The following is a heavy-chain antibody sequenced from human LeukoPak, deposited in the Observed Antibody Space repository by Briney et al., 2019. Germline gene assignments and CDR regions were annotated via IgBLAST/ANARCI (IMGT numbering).Heavy chain of an antibody. CDR3: ARHETGPYFDY. Sequence: GESLKISCKGSGYSFTTYWIGWVRQMPGKGLECMGIIYPGDSDTRYSPSFQGQVTISADKSFSTAYLQWSSLKASDTAMYYCARHETGPYFDYWGQGTLVTVSS. D-gene: IGHD3-9*01. V-gene: IGHV5-51*01. CDR1: GYSFTTYW. CDR2: IYPGDSDT. J-gene: IGHJ4*02.